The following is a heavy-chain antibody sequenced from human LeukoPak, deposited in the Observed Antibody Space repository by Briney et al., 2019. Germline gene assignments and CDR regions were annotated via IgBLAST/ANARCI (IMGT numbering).Heavy chain of an antibody. Sequence: GESLKISCKASGYTFGGYWIGWVRQMPGKGLECMGIIYPADSDTRYSPSFQGQVTISADKSISTAYLQWSSLQASDTAMYYCARHFPPPSHDAFYIWGQGTMVTVSS. CDR2: IYPADSDT. V-gene: IGHV5-51*01. J-gene: IGHJ3*02. CDR3: ARHFPPPSHDAFYI. CDR1: GYTFGGYW.